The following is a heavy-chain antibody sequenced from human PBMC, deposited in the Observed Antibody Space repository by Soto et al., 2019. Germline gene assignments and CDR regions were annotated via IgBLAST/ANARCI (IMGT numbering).Heavy chain of an antibody. CDR3: ARFRVPSYFDY. Sequence: QVQLVESGGGVVQPGRSLRLSCAASGFTFSSYGMHWVRQAPGKGLEWVAVIWYDGSNKYYADSVKGRFTISRDISKNTLYLQMNSLRAEDTAVYYCARFRVPSYFDYWGQGTLVTVSS. CDR2: IWYDGSNK. CDR1: GFTFSSYG. J-gene: IGHJ4*02. V-gene: IGHV3-33*01.